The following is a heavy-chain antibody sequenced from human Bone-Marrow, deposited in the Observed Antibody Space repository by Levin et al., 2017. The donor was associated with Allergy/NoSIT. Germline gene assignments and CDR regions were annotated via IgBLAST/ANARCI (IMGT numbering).Heavy chain of an antibody. CDR1: GFTFSDHH. V-gene: IGHV3-72*01. CDR3: TRDGGYGSGGSCDSIFDY. J-gene: IGHJ4*02. CDR2: IRNKAKGYAT. D-gene: IGHD2-15*01. Sequence: GESLKISCAASGFTFSDHHMDWVRQAPGKGLEWVGRIRNKAKGYATEYAASVKGRFTISRDNSKNSLFLQMNSLKTEDTAMYYCTRDGGYGSGGSCDSIFDYWGQGTLVTVSS.